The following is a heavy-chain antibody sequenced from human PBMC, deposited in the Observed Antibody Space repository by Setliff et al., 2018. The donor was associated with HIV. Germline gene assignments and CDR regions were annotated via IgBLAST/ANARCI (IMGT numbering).Heavy chain of an antibody. Sequence: SETLSLTCAVYGGSFSGYYWTWIRQPPGKGLEWTGSIYHTGRTYYNRSLESRLTIPIDTSKNQFSLKLTSVTAADTAMYYCASRIYYYDESRVLREEGFVPWGQGTLVTVSS. J-gene: IGHJ5*02. D-gene: IGHD3-22*01. CDR2: IYHTGRT. CDR3: ASRIYYYDESRVLREEGFVP. V-gene: IGHV4-34*01. CDR1: GGSFSGYY.